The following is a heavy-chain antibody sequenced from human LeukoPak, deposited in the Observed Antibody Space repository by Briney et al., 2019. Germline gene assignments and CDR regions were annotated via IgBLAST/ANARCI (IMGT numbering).Heavy chain of an antibody. CDR1: GFTVSSNY. CDR2: IYSGGST. CDR3: ARVPSKRYHLPYFDY. Sequence: PGGSLRLSCAASGFTVSSNYMSWVRQAPGKGLEWVSVIYSGGSTYYADSVKGRFTISRDNSKNTLYLQMNSLRAEDTAVYYCARVPSKRYHLPYFDYWGQGTLVTVSS. J-gene: IGHJ4*02. D-gene: IGHD2-2*01. V-gene: IGHV3-66*02.